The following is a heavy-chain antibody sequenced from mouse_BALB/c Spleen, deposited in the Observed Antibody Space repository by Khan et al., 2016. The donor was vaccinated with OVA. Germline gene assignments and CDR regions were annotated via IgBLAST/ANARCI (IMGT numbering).Heavy chain of an antibody. J-gene: IGHJ3*01. CDR2: INPSNDYT. Sequence: QVQLQPSGAELARPGASVKMSCKASGYTFTSYTMHWVKQRPGQGLEWIGYINPSNDYTNYNQNFKDKATLIVDKSSSTAYMQLSSLTSEDSPVYYCVRGEVSHRSYGLFAFWGQGTLVTVSA. V-gene: IGHV1-4*01. CDR3: VRGEVSHRSYGLFAF. CDR1: GYTFTSYT. D-gene: IGHD1-2*01.